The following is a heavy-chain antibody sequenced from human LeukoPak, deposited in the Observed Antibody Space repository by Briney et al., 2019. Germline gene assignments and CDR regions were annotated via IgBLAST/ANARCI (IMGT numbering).Heavy chain of an antibody. CDR3: ARIREWELDY. Sequence: ESGPTLVNPTQTLTLTCTFSGFSLSTRGKRVSWIRQPPGKALEWLARIDWDDDKFYSTSLKTRLTISKDTSKNQVVLTMTNMDPVDTATYYCARIREWELDYWGQGTLVTVSS. CDR1: GFSLSTRGKR. V-gene: IGHV2-70*04. D-gene: IGHD1-26*01. CDR2: IDWDDDK. J-gene: IGHJ4*02.